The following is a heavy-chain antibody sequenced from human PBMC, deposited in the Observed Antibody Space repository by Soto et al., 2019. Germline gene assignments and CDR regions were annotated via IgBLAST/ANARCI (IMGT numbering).Heavy chain of an antibody. CDR1: GFNFSNAW. CDR2: VRSQGDGGAA. Sequence: QLVESGGGFVQPGMSLRLTCEASGFNFSNAWMTWVRQAPGKGLERVGLVRSQGDGGAADYAAPVRGRFTISRDDSQNLVFLHMDNLQPEDTAVYYCITAPLRWGQGTLVTVSS. J-gene: IGHJ4*02. CDR3: ITAPLR. V-gene: IGHV3-15*01.